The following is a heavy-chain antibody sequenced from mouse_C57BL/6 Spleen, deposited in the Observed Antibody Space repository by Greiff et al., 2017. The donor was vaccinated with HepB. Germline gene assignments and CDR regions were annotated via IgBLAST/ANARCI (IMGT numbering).Heavy chain of an antibody. CDR3: ARDLTGAFAY. D-gene: IGHD4-1*01. J-gene: IGHJ3*01. CDR2: INPNNGGT. Sequence: VQLKQSGPELVKPGASVKISCKASGYTFTDYYMNWVKQSHGKSLEWIGDINPNNGGTSYNQKFKGKATLTVDKSSSTAYMELRSLTSEDSAVYYCARDLTGAFAYWGQGTLVTVSA. V-gene: IGHV1-26*01. CDR1: GYTFTDYY.